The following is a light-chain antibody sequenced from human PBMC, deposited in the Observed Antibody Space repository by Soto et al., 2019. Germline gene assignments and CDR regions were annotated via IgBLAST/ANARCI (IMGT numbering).Light chain of an antibody. CDR1: QSVTSNY. CDR3: HQYGTFPIT. J-gene: IGKJ5*01. V-gene: IGKV3-20*01. CDR2: GAS. Sequence: EIVLTQSPGTLSLSPGERATLSCRASQSVTSNYLAWYQQKPGQAPRLLISGASSSAAGISDKYSGSGSGTDFTNTISRLEPEDFAVYFCHQYGTFPITFGQGTQRDIK.